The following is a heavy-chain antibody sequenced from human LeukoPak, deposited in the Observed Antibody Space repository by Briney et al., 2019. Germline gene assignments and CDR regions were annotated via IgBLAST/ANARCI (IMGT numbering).Heavy chain of an antibody. Sequence: GESVKISCKGSGYSFTSYWIGWVRQMPGKGLEWMGIIYPGDSGTRYSPSFQGQVTISADKSTSTAYLQWSSLKASDTAMYYCARHYSNYLFYYMDVWGKGTSVTVSS. D-gene: IGHD4-11*01. J-gene: IGHJ6*03. CDR1: GYSFTSYW. V-gene: IGHV5-51*01. CDR2: IYPGDSGT. CDR3: ARHYSNYLFYYMDV.